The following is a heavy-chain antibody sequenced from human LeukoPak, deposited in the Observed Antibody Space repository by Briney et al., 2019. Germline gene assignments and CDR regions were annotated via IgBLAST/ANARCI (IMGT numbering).Heavy chain of an antibody. V-gene: IGHV3-74*01. CDR1: GFTFSSYW. CDR3: ASVSLYYYDSEYDAFDI. Sequence: PGGPLRLSCAASGFTFSSYWMHWVRQAPGKGLVWVSRINSDGSSTSYADSVKGRFTISRDNAKNTLYLQMNSLRAEDTAVYYCASVSLYYYDSEYDAFDIWGQGTMVTVSS. CDR2: INSDGSST. J-gene: IGHJ3*02. D-gene: IGHD3-22*01.